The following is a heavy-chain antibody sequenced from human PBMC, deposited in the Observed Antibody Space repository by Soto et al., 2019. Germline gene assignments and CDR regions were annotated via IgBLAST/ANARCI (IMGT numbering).Heavy chain of an antibody. J-gene: IGHJ4*02. CDR2: ISSSSNYI. D-gene: IGHD5-12*01. CDR1: GFTFSTYT. V-gene: IGHV3-21*02. Sequence: EVQLVESGGGLVKPGGSLRLSCAASGFTFSTYTMSWVRKAPGKGLEWVSSISSSSNYIYYADSVKGRFTISRDNAKNSLYLQMNSLRAEDTAVYYCARVVAYRDFDYWGQGTLVTVSS. CDR3: ARVVAYRDFDY.